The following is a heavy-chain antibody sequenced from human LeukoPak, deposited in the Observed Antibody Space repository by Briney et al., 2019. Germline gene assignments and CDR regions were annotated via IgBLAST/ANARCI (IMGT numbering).Heavy chain of an antibody. J-gene: IGHJ4*02. CDR3: ANEIRPNDY. Sequence: PGGSLRLSCVVSGFTFSTYAMTWVRQAPGKGLEWVSAISISGSKTYYADSVKGRFTISRDNSKNTLYLQMNSLRAEDTAVYYCANEIRPNDYWGQGTQVTVSS. CDR1: GFTFSTYA. D-gene: IGHD4-17*01. V-gene: IGHV3-23*01. CDR2: ISISGSKT.